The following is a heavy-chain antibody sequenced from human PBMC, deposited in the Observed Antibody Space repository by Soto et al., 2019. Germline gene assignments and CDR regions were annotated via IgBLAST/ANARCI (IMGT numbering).Heavy chain of an antibody. J-gene: IGHJ6*02. Sequence: YGYSVNRCGIRMIKKATGKGLDWIGWMNHNSGNTGYAQKFQGRVTMTRNISISTAYMELSSLRSEDTAVYYCARGTPITILGVVMGYYGRYVWGQGTTVTVS. CDR2: MNHNSGNT. CDR3: ARGTPITILGVVMGYYGRYV. D-gene: IGHD3-3*01. CDR1: GYSVNRCG. V-gene: IGHV1-8*02.